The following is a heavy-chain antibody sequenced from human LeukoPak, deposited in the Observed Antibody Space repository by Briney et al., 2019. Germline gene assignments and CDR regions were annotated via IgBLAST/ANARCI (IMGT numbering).Heavy chain of an antibody. V-gene: IGHV4-59*11. Sequence: SETLSLTCTVSGGPIDRHYWSWIRQPPGKGLEWIGYVFYPGSTNYNPSLKSRVTMSLDTSRDQFSLRLTSVTAADTAIYYCASRPAGSTWYGVFDYWSQGTLVIVS. D-gene: IGHD6-13*01. CDR2: VFYPGST. CDR1: GGPIDRHY. J-gene: IGHJ4*02. CDR3: ASRPAGSTWYGVFDY.